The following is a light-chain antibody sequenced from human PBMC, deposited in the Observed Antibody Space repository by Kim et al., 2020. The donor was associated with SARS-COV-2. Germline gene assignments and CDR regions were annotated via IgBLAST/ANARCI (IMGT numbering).Light chain of an antibody. CDR2: DNN. V-gene: IGLV1-51*01. CDR3: GTFDTSLIAVV. J-gene: IGLJ2*01. Sequence: GQKVTISCSGSSSNIVNNYVSWYQQLPRTAPKLLIYDNNRRPSGIPDRFSGSKSGTSATLDITGLQTGDEADYYCGTFDTSLIAVVFGGGTQLTVL. CDR1: SSNIVNNY.